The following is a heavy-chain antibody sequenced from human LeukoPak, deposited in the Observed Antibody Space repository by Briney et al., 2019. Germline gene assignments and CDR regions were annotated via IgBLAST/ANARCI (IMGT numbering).Heavy chain of an antibody. CDR3: TKDRQGPNQYHMDV. V-gene: IGHV3-7*01. J-gene: IGHJ6*03. CDR2: INKDGGKT. Sequence: GGSLRLSCAAYGFTFSSLWMSWVRQAPGRGPEWVSNINKDGGKTYYVASVKGRFTISRDNAKNSLSLQMSSLRAEDTAVYYCTKDRQGPNQYHMDVWGKGTTVTVSS. CDR1: GFTFSSLW.